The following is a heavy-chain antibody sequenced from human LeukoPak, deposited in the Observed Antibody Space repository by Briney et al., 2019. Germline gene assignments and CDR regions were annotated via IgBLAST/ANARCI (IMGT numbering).Heavy chain of an antibody. CDR3: AKGVWQLAPFDY. CDR2: ISYDGSNK. Sequence: GGSLRLSCAASGFTFSSYAMHWVRQAPGKGLEWVAVISYDGSNKYYADSVKGRFTISRDNSKNTLYLQMNSLRAEDTAVYYCAKGVWQLAPFDYWGQGTLVTVSS. J-gene: IGHJ4*02. D-gene: IGHD6-6*01. CDR1: GFTFSSYA. V-gene: IGHV3-30*04.